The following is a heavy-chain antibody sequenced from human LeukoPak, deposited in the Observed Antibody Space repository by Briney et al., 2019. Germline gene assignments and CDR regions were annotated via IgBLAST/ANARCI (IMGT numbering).Heavy chain of an antibody. CDR2: IYYSGST. J-gene: IGHJ6*02. CDR3: ARLGLVPDANDYYYYGMDV. V-gene: IGHV4-59*08. CDR1: GGSISSYY. Sequence: SETLSLTCTVSGGSISSYYWSWIRQPPGKGLEWIGYIYYSGSTNYNPSLKSRVTISVDTSKNQFSLKLSSVPAADTAVYYCARLGLVPDANDYYYYGMDVWGQGTTVTVSS. D-gene: IGHD2-2*01.